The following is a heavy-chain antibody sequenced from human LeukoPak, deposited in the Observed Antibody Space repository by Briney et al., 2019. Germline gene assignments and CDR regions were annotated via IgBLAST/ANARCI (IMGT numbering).Heavy chain of an antibody. CDR2: ISGSGGST. Sequence: PGGSLRLSCAASGFTFSSYAMSWVRQAPGKGLEWVSAISGSGGSTYYADSVKGRFTISGDNSKNTQYLQMNSLRAEDTAVYYCARHRTYYYGSGSYLYFDYWGQGTLVTVSS. V-gene: IGHV3-23*01. CDR3: ARHRTYYYGSGSYLYFDY. CDR1: GFTFSSYA. D-gene: IGHD3-10*01. J-gene: IGHJ4*02.